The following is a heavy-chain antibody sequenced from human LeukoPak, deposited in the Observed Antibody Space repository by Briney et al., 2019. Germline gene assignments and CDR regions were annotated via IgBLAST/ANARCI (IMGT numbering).Heavy chain of an antibody. D-gene: IGHD1-1*01. CDR3: AKSKQLAPWDY. J-gene: IGHJ4*02. Sequence: GGSLRLSCAASGFTFSSYGMTWVRQAPGKGLEWVSTISGSGDSTYYADSVKGRFTISRDKSKNTLYLQMNSLRAEDTAVYYCAKSKQLAPWDYWGQGTLVTVSS. CDR1: GFTFSSYG. CDR2: ISGSGDST. V-gene: IGHV3-23*01.